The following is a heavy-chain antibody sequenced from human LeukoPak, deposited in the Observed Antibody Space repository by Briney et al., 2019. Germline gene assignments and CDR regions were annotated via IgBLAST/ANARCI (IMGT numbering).Heavy chain of an antibody. J-gene: IGHJ5*02. CDR1: GASISSYY. Sequence: SETLSLTCTVSGASISSYYWSWIRQPPGKGLEWIGYISYSGSPNYNPSLKSRVTISADTSKNQFSLNLSSVTAADTAVYYCARDHSNGWYNWFDPWGQGTLVTVSS. V-gene: IGHV4-59*12. CDR3: ARDHSNGWYNWFDP. D-gene: IGHD6-19*01. CDR2: ISYSGSP.